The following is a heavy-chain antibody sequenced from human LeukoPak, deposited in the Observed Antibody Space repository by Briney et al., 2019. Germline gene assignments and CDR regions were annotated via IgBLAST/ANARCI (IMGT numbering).Heavy chain of an antibody. V-gene: IGHV1-2*02. J-gene: IGHJ4*02. CDR3: ATQRERRLQSFDY. D-gene: IGHD5-24*01. CDR2: INPNSGGT. Sequence: ASVKVSCKASGYTFTGYYMHWVRQAPGQGLEWMGWINPNSGGTNYAQKFQGRVTMTRDTSISTAYMELSRLRSDDTAVYYCATQRERRLQSFDYWGQGTLVTVSS. CDR1: GYTFTGYY.